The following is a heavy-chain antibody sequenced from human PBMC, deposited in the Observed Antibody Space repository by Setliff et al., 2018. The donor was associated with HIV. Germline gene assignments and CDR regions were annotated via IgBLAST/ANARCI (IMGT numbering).Heavy chain of an antibody. D-gene: IGHD3-10*01. J-gene: IGHJ4*02. CDR2: INQSGGI. CDR1: GGSFSGYY. CDR3: ARRDVSPLWFGQFDY. V-gene: IGHV4-34*01. Sequence: PSETLSLTCAVSGGSFSGYYWSWIRQTPGKGREWIGEINQSGGINYNPSLKSRVTISIDTFKNQFSLKMTSVTAADTAVYYCARRDVSPLWFGQFDYWGQGILVTVSS.